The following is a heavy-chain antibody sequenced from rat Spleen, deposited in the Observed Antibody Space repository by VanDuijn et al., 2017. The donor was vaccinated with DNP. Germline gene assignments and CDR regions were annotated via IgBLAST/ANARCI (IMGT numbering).Heavy chain of an antibody. CDR3: ARGGRSYFDY. CDR1: GYSITSSY. J-gene: IGHJ2*01. Sequence: EVQLQESGPGLVKTSQSLSLTCSVTGYSITSSYRWNWIRKLPGDKMEWTGYINYSGSTFYNPFLKSRLSISRDTSKNQFFLQLSSVTTEDTATYYCARGGRSYFDYWGQGVMVTVSS. D-gene: IGHD1-11*01. V-gene: IGHV3-1*01. CDR2: INYSGST.